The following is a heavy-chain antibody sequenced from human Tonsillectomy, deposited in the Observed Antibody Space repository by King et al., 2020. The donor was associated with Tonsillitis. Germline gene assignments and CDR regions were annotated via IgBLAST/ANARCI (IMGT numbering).Heavy chain of an antibody. CDR1: GDSISSYY. D-gene: IGHD4-17*01. CDR3: ARDESSAWYGEFGC. Sequence: VQLQESGPGLVKPSETLSLTCTVSGDSISSYYWSWIRQPAGKGLEWIGRMRTSGSTHYNPSLKSRVTMSLDTSKNQFSLKLSSVTAADTAVYYCARDESSAWYGEFGCWGQGTLVTVSA. V-gene: IGHV4-4*07. CDR2: MRTSGST. J-gene: IGHJ4*02.